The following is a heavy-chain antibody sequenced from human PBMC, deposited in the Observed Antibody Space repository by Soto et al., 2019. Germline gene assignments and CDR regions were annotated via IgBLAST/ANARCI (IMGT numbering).Heavy chain of an antibody. Sequence: GGSLRLSCAASGFTFSSYAMSWVRRAPGKGLEWVSAISGSGGSTYYADSVKGRFTISRDNSKNTLYLQMNSLRAEDTAVYYCAKPHTMIVVVISSFDYWGQGTLVTVSS. CDR1: GFTFSSYA. V-gene: IGHV3-23*01. CDR3: AKPHTMIVVVISSFDY. J-gene: IGHJ4*02. D-gene: IGHD3-22*01. CDR2: ISGSGGST.